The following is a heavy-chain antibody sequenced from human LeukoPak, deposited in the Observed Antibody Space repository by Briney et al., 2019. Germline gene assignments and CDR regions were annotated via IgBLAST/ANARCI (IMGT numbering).Heavy chain of an antibody. V-gene: IGHV3-7*03. J-gene: IGHJ4*02. CDR1: GFTFSSYA. Sequence: GGSLRLSCAASGFTFSSYAMHWVRQAPGKGLEWVANIKQDESERYYVDSVKGRFTISRDNSKNSLYLQMNSLRVEDTAIYYCARKPHNWGQGTLVTVSS. CDR2: IKQDESER. CDR3: ARKPHN.